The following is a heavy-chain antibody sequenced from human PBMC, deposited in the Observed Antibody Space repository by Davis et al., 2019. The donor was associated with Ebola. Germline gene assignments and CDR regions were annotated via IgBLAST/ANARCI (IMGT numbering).Heavy chain of an antibody. CDR1: GFPFRNYA. Sequence: GESLKISCAASGFPFRNYAMNWVRQDPGPGLEWVSAISGSSGSTYYADSVKGRFTISRDNSKNTLDLQMNSLRAVDSALYYCATQWLARGYWGQGALVTVSS. J-gene: IGHJ4*02. CDR3: ATQWLARGY. D-gene: IGHD6-19*01. CDR2: ISGSSGST. V-gene: IGHV3-23*01.